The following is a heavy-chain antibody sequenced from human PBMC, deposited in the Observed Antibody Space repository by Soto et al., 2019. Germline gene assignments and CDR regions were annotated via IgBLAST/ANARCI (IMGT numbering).Heavy chain of an antibody. CDR3: ARAAVLFSRLDD. Sequence: QVQLMEAGGDLVKPGGSLRLSCAASGFRFSDFYMTWIRQAPGKGLEWVSYISTSGTNEFYADSVKGRFTISRDNAKSSIYMQMNSLRSEDTAVYFCARAAVLFSRLDDWSQGALVNVYS. CDR2: ISTSGTNE. CDR1: GFRFSDFY. J-gene: IGHJ4*02. V-gene: IGHV3-11*01. D-gene: IGHD6-25*01.